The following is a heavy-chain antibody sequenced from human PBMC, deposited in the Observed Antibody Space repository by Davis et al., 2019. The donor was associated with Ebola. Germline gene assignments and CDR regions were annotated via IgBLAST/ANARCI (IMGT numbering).Heavy chain of an antibody. CDR3: ARDHPFSKQLVPHYYGMDV. D-gene: IGHD6-6*01. Sequence: PGGSLRLSCTVSGGSISSYYWSWIRQPAGKGLEWIGRIYTSGSTNYNPSLKSRVTMSVDTSKNQFSLKLSSVTAADTAVYYCARDHPFSKQLVPHYYGMDVWGQGTTVTVSS. CDR1: GGSISSYY. CDR2: IYTSGST. V-gene: IGHV4-4*07. J-gene: IGHJ6*02.